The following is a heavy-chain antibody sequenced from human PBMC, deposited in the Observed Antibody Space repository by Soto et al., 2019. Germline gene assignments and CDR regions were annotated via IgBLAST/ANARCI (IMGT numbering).Heavy chain of an antibody. D-gene: IGHD4-17*01. CDR3: VKKSIGTVTNPVYWSFDL. J-gene: IGHJ2*01. CDR1: GFTFINYA. Sequence: EVQLLESGGGLIQPGGSLRLSCTTSGFTFINYAMNWVRQTPGKGLEWVSGTSGGGDVAFYADSVKGRFGISRDNSKNTLYLQMYSLRAEHTALYYFVKKSIGTVTNPVYWSFDLWGRGTLVTVSS. CDR2: TSGGGDVA. V-gene: IGHV3-23*01.